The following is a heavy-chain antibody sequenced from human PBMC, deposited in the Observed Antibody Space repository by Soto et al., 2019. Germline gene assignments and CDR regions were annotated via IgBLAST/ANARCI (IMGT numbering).Heavy chain of an antibody. CDR2: IYYSGST. V-gene: IGHV4-59*08. CDR3: ARHYVGMTGIGFDY. D-gene: IGHD2-21*02. J-gene: IGHJ4*02. CDR1: GSSISSYY. Sequence: SETLSLTGTVSGSSISSYYWSWIRQPPGKGLEWIGYIYYSGSTNYNPSLKSRVIISVDTSQNQFSLKLSSVTAADTAVYYCARHYVGMTGIGFDYWGQGTVVTVSS.